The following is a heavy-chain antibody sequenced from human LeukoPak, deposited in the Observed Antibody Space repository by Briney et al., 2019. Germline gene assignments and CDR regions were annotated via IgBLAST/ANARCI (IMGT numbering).Heavy chain of an antibody. Sequence: GGSLRLSCAASGFIFSDYYMSWIRQAPGKGLEWVSYISVTGSYTYYADSVKGRFTISRDNARNSLFLLMSSLRVEDTAAYCCARDKNSNYDLDYWGQGTLVTVS. CDR1: GFIFSDYY. V-gene: IGHV3-11*06. CDR3: ARDKNSNYDLDY. CDR2: ISVTGSYT. J-gene: IGHJ4*02. D-gene: IGHD4-11*01.